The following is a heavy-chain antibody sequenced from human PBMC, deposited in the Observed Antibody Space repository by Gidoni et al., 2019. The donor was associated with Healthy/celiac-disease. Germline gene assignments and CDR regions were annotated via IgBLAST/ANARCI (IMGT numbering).Heavy chain of an antibody. V-gene: IGHV3-23*01. CDR2: ISGSGGST. Sequence: EVQLLESVGGLVQPGGSLRLSCAADGVICSSYALAWVRQAPGKGLECVSAISGSGGSTYYADSVKGRFTISRDNSKNTLYLQMNSLRAEDTAVYYCAKDRVPAANYYYYGMDVWGQGTTVTVSS. D-gene: IGHD2-2*01. CDR3: AKDRVPAANYYYYGMDV. J-gene: IGHJ6*02. CDR1: GVICSSYA.